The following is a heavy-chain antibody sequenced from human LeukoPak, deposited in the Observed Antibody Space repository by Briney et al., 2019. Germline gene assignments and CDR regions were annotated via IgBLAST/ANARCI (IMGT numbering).Heavy chain of an antibody. J-gene: IGHJ3*02. Sequence: PSETLSLTCAVYGGSFSGYYWSWIRQPPGKGLEWIGEINHSGSTNYNPSLKSRVTISVDTSKNQFSLKLSSVTAAGTAVYYCARPSRDSSSDAFDIWGQGTMVTVSS. CDR2: INHSGST. V-gene: IGHV4-34*01. D-gene: IGHD6-13*01. CDR1: GGSFSGYY. CDR3: ARPSRDSSSDAFDI.